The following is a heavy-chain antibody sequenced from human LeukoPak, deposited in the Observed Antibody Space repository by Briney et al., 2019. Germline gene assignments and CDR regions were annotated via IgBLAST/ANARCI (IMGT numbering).Heavy chain of an antibody. V-gene: IGHV3-21*04. CDR2: ISSSSSYI. CDR1: GFTFSSYS. CDR3: AKAVRWLLNNFDY. D-gene: IGHD3-22*01. J-gene: IGHJ4*02. Sequence: GGSLRLSCAASGFTFSSYSMNWVRQALGKGLEWVSSISSSSSYIYYADSVKGRFTISRDNSKNTLYLQMNSLRAEDTAVYYCAKAVRWLLNNFDYWGQGTLVTVSS.